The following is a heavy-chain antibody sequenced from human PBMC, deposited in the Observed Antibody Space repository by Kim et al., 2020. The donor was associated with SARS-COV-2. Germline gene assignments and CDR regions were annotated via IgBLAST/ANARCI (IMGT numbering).Heavy chain of an antibody. D-gene: IGHD6-13*01. J-gene: IGHJ3*02. Sequence: DSVKGRLPISRDYAKSSLYLQMDSVRAEDTAVYYCTKERHSSSWYRYAFDIWGQGTMVTVSS. V-gene: IGHV3-11*05. CDR3: TKERHSSSWYRYAFDI.